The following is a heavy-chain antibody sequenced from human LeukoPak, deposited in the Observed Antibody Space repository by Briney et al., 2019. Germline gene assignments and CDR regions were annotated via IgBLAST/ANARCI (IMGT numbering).Heavy chain of an antibody. Sequence: PGGSLRLSCAASGVTFSSYGMHWVRQAPGKGLEWVAFIRYDGSNKYYADSVKGRFTISRDNSKNTLYLQMNSLRAEDTAVYYCASLPPPYDSSGYYLDYWGQGTLVTVSS. V-gene: IGHV3-30*02. CDR1: GVTFSSYG. J-gene: IGHJ4*02. D-gene: IGHD3-22*01. CDR2: IRYDGSNK. CDR3: ASLPPPYDSSGYYLDY.